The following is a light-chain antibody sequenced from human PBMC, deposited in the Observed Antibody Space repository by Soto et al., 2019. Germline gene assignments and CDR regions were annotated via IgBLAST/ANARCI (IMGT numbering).Light chain of an antibody. CDR3: LLYVGSGIHWV. CDR1: SGSVSTNNY. J-gene: IGLJ3*02. CDR2: NTN. Sequence: QAVVTQEPSFSVSPGGTITLTCGLSSGSVSTNNYPSWYQQTPGQAPRTLIYNTNTRSSGVPDRFSGSILGNQAALTITGAQADDKCDYYCLLYVGSGIHWVFGGGTKLTVL. V-gene: IGLV8-61*01.